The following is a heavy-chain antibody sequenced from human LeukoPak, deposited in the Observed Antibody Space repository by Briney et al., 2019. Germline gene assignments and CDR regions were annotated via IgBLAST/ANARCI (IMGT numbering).Heavy chain of an antibody. V-gene: IGHV3-74*01. J-gene: IGHJ4*02. CDR2: INGDGRNI. CDR3: AREFPVDTAMGPFDY. D-gene: IGHD5-18*01. Sequence: GGSLRLSCVASGFTFSSYWMHWVRQDPRKGLVWVSRINGDGRNINYADSVRGRFTISRDNAKNTLYLQMNTLRVEDTAVYYCAREFPVDTAMGPFDYWGQGTLVTVSS. CDR1: GFTFSSYW.